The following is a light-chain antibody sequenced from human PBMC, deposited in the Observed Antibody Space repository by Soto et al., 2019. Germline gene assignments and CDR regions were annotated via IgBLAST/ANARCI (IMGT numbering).Light chain of an antibody. J-gene: IGKJ1*01. Sequence: EKVMTHSPATLSVSPGEIATLSCRASQSVRSNLAWYQQKPGQAPRLLIYDTSSRATGVPDRYSASGSGTDFTLTISRLEPEDFAVYYCQQYGSSGTFGQGTKVDIK. CDR1: QSVRSN. V-gene: IGKV3-20*01. CDR3: QQYGSSGT. CDR2: DTS.